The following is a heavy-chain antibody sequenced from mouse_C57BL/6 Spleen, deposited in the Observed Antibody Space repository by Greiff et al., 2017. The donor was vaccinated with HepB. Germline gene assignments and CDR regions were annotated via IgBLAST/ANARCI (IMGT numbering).Heavy chain of an antibody. V-gene: IGHV1-22*01. J-gene: IGHJ2*01. CDR3: ARSYDYDVDY. CDR2: INPNNGGT. D-gene: IGHD2-4*01. Sequence: VQLQQSGPELVKPGASVKMSCKASGYTFTDYNMHWVKQSHGKSLEWIGYINPNNGGTSYNQKFKGKATVTVNKSSSTAYMELRSLTSEDSAVYYCARSYDYDVDYWGQGTTLTVSS. CDR1: GYTFTDYN.